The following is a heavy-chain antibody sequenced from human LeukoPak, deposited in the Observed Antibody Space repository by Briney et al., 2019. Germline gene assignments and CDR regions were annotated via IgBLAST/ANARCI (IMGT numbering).Heavy chain of an antibody. Sequence: ASVKVSCKVSGYTLTELSMHWVRQAPGKGLEWMGGFDAEDGETIYAQKFQGRVTMTEDTSTDTAYMELSSLRSEDTAVYYCATGYRRYYYDSSGYSFDYWGQGTLVTVSS. CDR3: ATGYRRYYYDSSGYSFDY. CDR2: FDAEDGET. D-gene: IGHD3-22*01. CDR1: GYTLTELS. J-gene: IGHJ4*02. V-gene: IGHV1-24*01.